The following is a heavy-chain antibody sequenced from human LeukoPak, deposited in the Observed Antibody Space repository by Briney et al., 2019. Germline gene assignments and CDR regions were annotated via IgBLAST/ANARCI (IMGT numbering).Heavy chain of an antibody. V-gene: IGHV4-59*01. Sequence: SETLSLTCTVSSGSISSYYWSWLRQPPGKGLEWLGYIYYSGSTNYNPSLKSRVTISVDTSKNQFSLKLSSVTAADTAVYYCARVRSGYYPGYFDYWGQGTLVTVSS. CDR2: IYYSGST. CDR3: ARVRSGYYPGYFDY. D-gene: IGHD3-22*01. J-gene: IGHJ4*02. CDR1: SGSISSYY.